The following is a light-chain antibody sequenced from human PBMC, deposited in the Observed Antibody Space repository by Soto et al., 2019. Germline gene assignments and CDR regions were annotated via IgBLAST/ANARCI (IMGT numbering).Light chain of an antibody. Sequence: EIVLTQSPGTLSLSPGERATLSCRASQTVSTYLAWYQHKPGQPPRLLISDTSNRATGIPARFSGSGSGTDFTLTISRLEPEDFATYYCQQRGNWPPTFGQGTKLEIK. J-gene: IGKJ2*01. CDR1: QTVSTY. V-gene: IGKV3-11*01. CDR3: QQRGNWPPT. CDR2: DTS.